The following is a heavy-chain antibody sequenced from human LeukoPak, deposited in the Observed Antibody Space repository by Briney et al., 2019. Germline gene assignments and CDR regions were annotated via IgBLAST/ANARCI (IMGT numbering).Heavy chain of an antibody. J-gene: IGHJ4*02. CDR1: GFTFSSYG. Sequence: PGGSLRLSCAASGFTFSSYGMHWVRQAPGKGLEWVSVISYDGSNKYYADSVKGLFTISRDNSKNTLYLQMNSLRAEDTAVYYCAKDVDPYYGSGSSGLDYWGQGTLVTVSS. D-gene: IGHD3-10*01. CDR2: ISYDGSNK. V-gene: IGHV3-30*18. CDR3: AKDVDPYYGSGSSGLDY.